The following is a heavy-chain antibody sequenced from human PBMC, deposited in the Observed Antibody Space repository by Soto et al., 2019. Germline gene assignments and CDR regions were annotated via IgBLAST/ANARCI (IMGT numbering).Heavy chain of an antibody. J-gene: IGHJ5*02. CDR3: ARSIAARRENWFDP. V-gene: IGHV3-21*01. CDR1: GFTFSSYS. CDR2: ICSSSSYI. Sequence: GGSLRLSCAASGFTFSSYSMNWVRQAPGKGLEWVSSICSSSSYIYYADSVKGRFTISRDNAKNSLYLQMNSLRAEDTAVYYCARSIAARRENWFDPWGQGTLVTVSS. D-gene: IGHD6-6*01.